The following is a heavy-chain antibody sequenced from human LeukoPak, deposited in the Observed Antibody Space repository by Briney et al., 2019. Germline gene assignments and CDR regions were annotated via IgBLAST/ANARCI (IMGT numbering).Heavy chain of an antibody. Sequence: ASVKVSCKVSGYTLTELSMHWVRQAPGKGLEWMGGFDPGDGETIYAQKFQGRVTMTEDTSTDTAYMELSSLRSEDTAVYYCARGTQLVEGVYYYYYYGMDVWGQGTTVTVSS. D-gene: IGHD6-6*01. J-gene: IGHJ6*02. V-gene: IGHV1-24*01. CDR1: GYTLTELS. CDR3: ARGTQLVEGVYYYYYYGMDV. CDR2: FDPGDGET.